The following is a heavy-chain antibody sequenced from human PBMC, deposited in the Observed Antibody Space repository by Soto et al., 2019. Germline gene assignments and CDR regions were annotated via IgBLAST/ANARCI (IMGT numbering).Heavy chain of an antibody. Sequence: GSGPTLVNPTQTLTLTCTFSGFSLSTSGMCVSWIRQPPGKALEWLARIDWDDDKYYSTSLKTRLTISKDTSKNQVVLTMTNMDPVDTATYYCARIAINGDAIYYFDYWGQGTLVTVSS. J-gene: IGHJ4*02. CDR3: ARIAINGDAIYYFDY. CDR2: IDWDDDK. V-gene: IGHV2-70*11. CDR1: GFSLSTSGMC. D-gene: IGHD4-17*01.